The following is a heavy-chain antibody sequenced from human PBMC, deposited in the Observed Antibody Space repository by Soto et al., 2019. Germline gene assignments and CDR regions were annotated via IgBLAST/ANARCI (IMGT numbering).Heavy chain of an antibody. CDR2: IYPGDSDT. D-gene: IGHD6-19*01. CDR1: GYSFTSYW. V-gene: IGHV5-51*01. Sequence: GESLKISCKGSGYSFTSYWIGWVRQMPGKGLEWMGIIYPGDSDTRYSPSLQGQVTISADKSISTAYLQWSSLKASDTAMYYCARHGGGIAVAGTWGGFDIWGQGTMVTVSS. J-gene: IGHJ3*02. CDR3: ARHGGGIAVAGTWGGFDI.